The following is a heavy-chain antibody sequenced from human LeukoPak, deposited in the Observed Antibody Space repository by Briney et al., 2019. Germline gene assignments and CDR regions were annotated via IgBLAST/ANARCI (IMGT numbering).Heavy chain of an antibody. J-gene: IGHJ5*02. CDR3: ARRKETITIFGVVTSTGWFDP. CDR1: GGSISSSSYY. CDR2: ICYSGST. V-gene: IGHV4-39*01. Sequence: PSETLSLTCTVSGGSISSSSYYWGWIRQPPGKGLEWIGSICYSGSTYYNPSLKSRVTISVDTSKKQFSLKLSSVTATDTAVYYCARRKETITIFGVVTSTGWFDPWGQGTLVTVSS. D-gene: IGHD3-3*01.